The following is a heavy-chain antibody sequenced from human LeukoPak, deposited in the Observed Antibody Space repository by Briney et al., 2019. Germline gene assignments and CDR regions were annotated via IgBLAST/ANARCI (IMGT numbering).Heavy chain of an antibody. J-gene: IGHJ6*03. CDR2: INHSGST. V-gene: IGHV4-34*01. D-gene: IGHD3-3*01. Sequence: SETLSLTCAVYGGSFSGYYWSWIRQPPGKGLEWIGEINHSGSTNYNPSLKSRVTISVDTSKNQFSLKLSSVTAADTAVYYCARGYYDFWSGYSRSMDVWGKGTTVTVSS. CDR3: ARGYYDFWSGYSRSMDV. CDR1: GGSFSGYY.